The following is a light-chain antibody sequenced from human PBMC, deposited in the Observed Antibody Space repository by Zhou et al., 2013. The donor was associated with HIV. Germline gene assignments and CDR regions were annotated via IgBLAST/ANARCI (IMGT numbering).Light chain of an antibody. CDR3: QEYDSWPPGIT. CDR2: GAS. CDR1: QSVSSN. Sequence: EIVMTQSPATLSVSPGERATLSCRASQSVSSNLAWYQQKPGQAPRLLIYGASTRATGIPAKFSGSGSGTEFTLTISSLQSEDFAVYYCQEYDSWPPGITFGQGTRLEXK. J-gene: IGKJ5*01. V-gene: IGKV3-15*01.